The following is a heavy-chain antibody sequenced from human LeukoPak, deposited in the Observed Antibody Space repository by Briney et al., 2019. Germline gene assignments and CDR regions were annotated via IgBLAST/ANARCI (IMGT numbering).Heavy chain of an antibody. CDR2: ISSSGSTI. CDR3: ARDPWGGEGGYSYGADY. Sequence: GGSLRLSCAASGFTYSSYEMNWVRQAPGKGLEWVSYISSSGSTIYYADSVKGRFTISRDNAKNSLYLQMNSLRAEGTAVYYCARDPWGGEGGYSYGADYWGQGTLVTVSS. D-gene: IGHD5-18*01. V-gene: IGHV3-48*03. J-gene: IGHJ4*02. CDR1: GFTYSSYE.